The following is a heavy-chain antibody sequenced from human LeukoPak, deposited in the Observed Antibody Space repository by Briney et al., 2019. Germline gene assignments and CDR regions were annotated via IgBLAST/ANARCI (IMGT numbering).Heavy chain of an antibody. CDR1: GGTFSSYA. D-gene: IGHD3-3*01. Sequence: SVKVSCKASGGTFSSYAISWVRQAPGQGLEWMGGIIPIFGTANYAQKFQGRVTITADESTSTAYMELSSLRSEDTAVYYCAREWSDFWSGTPSGAFDIWGQGTMVTVSS. CDR3: AREWSDFWSGTPSGAFDI. CDR2: IIPIFGTA. V-gene: IGHV1-69*13. J-gene: IGHJ3*02.